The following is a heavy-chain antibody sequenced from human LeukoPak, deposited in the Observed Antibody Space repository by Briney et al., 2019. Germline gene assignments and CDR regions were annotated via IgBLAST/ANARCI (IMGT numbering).Heavy chain of an antibody. CDR1: GFTFSNYW. J-gene: IGHJ4*02. CDR3: AREDLPSGSDTYDY. CDR2: ISSSGSMI. V-gene: IGHV3-48*04. Sequence: GGSLRLSCAASGFTFSNYWMSWVRQAPGKGLEWVSYISSSGSMIYYADSVKGRFTISRDNAKNSLYLQMSSLRAEDTAVYYCAREDLPSGSDTYDYWGQGTLVTVSS. D-gene: IGHD1-26*01.